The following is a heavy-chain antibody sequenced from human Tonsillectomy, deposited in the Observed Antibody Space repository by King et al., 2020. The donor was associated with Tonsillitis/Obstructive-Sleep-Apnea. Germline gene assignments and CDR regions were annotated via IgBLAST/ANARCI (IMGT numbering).Heavy chain of an antibody. V-gene: IGHV3-43*01. D-gene: IGHD3-16*02. CDR3: AKVRATLGELSPGAFDI. Sequence: VQLVESGGVVVQPGGSLRLSCAASGFTFDDYSMHWVRQAPGKALEWVSLITWDGGSTSYAGSVKGRFTISRDNSKNSLYLQMNSLRTEVTALYYCAKVRATLGELSPGAFDIWGLGTMVTVSS. CDR1: GFTFDDYS. CDR2: ITWDGGST. J-gene: IGHJ3*02.